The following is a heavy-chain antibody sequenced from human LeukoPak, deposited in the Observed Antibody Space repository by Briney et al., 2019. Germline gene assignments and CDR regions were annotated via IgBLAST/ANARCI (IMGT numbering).Heavy chain of an antibody. CDR1: GFTFSSYS. J-gene: IGHJ4*02. D-gene: IGHD3-22*01. V-gene: IGHV3-21*01. CDR3: ARDFGTYYYDSSGYS. Sequence: GGSLRLSCAASGFTFSSYSMNSVRQAPGKGLEWVSSISSSSSYIYYADSVKGRFTISRDNAKNSLYLQMNRLRAEDTAVYYCARDFGTYYYDSSGYSWGQGTLVTVSS. CDR2: ISSSSSYI.